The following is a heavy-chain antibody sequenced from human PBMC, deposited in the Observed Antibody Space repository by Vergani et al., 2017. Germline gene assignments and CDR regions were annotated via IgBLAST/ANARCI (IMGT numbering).Heavy chain of an antibody. D-gene: IGHD2-15*01. CDR3: ARVLSGGSSYVPYYYYGMDV. J-gene: IGHJ6*02. CDR2: ISSSSSTI. V-gene: IGHV3-48*01. Sequence: EVQLVESGGGLVQPGGSLRLSCAASGFTFSSYSMNWVRQAPGKGLEWVSYISSSSSTIYYADSVKGRFTISRDNAKNSLYLQMNSLRAEDTAVYYCARVLSGGSSYVPYYYYGMDVWGQGTTVTVSS. CDR1: GFTFSSYS.